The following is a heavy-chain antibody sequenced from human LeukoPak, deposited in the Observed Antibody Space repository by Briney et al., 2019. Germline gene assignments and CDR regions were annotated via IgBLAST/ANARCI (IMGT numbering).Heavy chain of an antibody. J-gene: IGHJ4*02. CDR3: AKDPRTGAVSGIFYFDY. CDR2: ILYDGSNK. V-gene: IGHV3-30-3*02. Sequence: GGSLRLSCAASGFSFSSHPMHWVRQAPGKGLEWVGVILYDGSNKYYADSVKGRFTISRDNSKNTLYLQMDSLRPEDTAVYYCAKDPRTGAVSGIFYFDYWGQGTLVTLSS. CDR1: GFSFSSHP. D-gene: IGHD6-19*01.